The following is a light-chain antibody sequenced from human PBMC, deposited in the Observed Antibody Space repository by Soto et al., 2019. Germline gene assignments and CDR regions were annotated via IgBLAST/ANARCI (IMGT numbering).Light chain of an antibody. CDR1: KLGDKY. J-gene: IGLJ2*01. V-gene: IGLV3-1*01. CDR2: QDN. CDR3: QSWDNSTVV. Sequence: SYELTQPPSVSVSPGQTATITCSGHKLGDKYACWYQQKPGQSPVLVIYQDNNRPSGIPERFSGSNSGNTATLTITGTQAMDEADYYCQSWDNSTVVFGGGTKLTVL.